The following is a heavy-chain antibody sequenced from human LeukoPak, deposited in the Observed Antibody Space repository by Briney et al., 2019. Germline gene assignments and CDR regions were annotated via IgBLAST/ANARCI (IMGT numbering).Heavy chain of an antibody. CDR2: FEPEDGKI. Sequence: ASVKVSCKVSGNSLTKLSMHWVRQPLGKGPEWMGGFEPEDGKIICAQKFEGRLTMTEDTSTETAYMELSSLRSEDTAVYYCAASSPYNWKAHDFWGQGSLVIDSS. D-gene: IGHD1-1*01. V-gene: IGHV1-24*01. CDR1: GNSLTKLS. CDR3: AASSPYNWKAHDF. J-gene: IGHJ4*02.